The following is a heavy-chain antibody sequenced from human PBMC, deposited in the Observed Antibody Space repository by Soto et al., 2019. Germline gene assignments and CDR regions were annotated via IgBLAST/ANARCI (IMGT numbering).Heavy chain of an antibody. V-gene: IGHV3-74*01. Sequence: EVQLVESGGGLVQPGGSLRLSCAASGFTFSSYWMHWIRQAPGEGLVWVSRISTDGRTTNYADSVKGRFTISRDNAKNTLYVQMNSLRAEDTAVYYCARGGHYDSSGYYPRGMDVWGQGTTVTVSS. J-gene: IGHJ6*02. CDR2: ISTDGRTT. CDR1: GFTFSSYW. D-gene: IGHD3-22*01. CDR3: ARGGHYDSSGYYPRGMDV.